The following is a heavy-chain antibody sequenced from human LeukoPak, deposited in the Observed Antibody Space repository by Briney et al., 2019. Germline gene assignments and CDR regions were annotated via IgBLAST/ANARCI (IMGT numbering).Heavy chain of an antibody. J-gene: IGHJ4*02. CDR1: GGSISSYY. Sequence: SETLSLTCTVSGGSISSYYWSWIRQPAGKGLEWIGRIYTSGSTNYNPSLKSRVTMSVDTSKNQFSLKLSSVTAADTAVYYCARSSFLTGYYYSFDYWGQGTLVTVPS. V-gene: IGHV4-4*07. CDR3: ARSSFLTGYYYSFDY. D-gene: IGHD3-9*01. CDR2: IYTSGST.